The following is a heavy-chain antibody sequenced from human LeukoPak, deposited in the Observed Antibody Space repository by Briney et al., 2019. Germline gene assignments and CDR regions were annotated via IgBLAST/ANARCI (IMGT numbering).Heavy chain of an antibody. CDR2: TSDRGDYT. J-gene: IGHJ4*02. Sequence: GSLRLSCAASGFTFTSYSMSWVRQAPGKGLEWVSGTSDRGDYTYYADSVKGRFTISRDSSKNTLFLQMYSLRAEDTALYFCARKAQYNGHYPLDYWGQGTLVTVSS. CDR1: GFTFTSYS. CDR3: ARKAQYNGHYPLDY. V-gene: IGHV3-23*01. D-gene: IGHD1-7*01.